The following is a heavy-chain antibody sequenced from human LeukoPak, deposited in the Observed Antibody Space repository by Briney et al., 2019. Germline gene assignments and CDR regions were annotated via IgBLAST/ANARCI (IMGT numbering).Heavy chain of an antibody. D-gene: IGHD4-23*01. J-gene: IGHJ4*02. CDR3: ARTRAYGGRPDY. CDR1: GGSISSYY. Sequence: SETLSLTCTVSGGSISSYYWSWIRQPPGKGLEWIGYIYYIGSTNYSPSLKSRVIISVDTSKNQFSLKLSSVTAADTAVYYCARTRAYGGRPDYWGQGTLVTVSS. CDR2: IYYIGST. V-gene: IGHV4-59*01.